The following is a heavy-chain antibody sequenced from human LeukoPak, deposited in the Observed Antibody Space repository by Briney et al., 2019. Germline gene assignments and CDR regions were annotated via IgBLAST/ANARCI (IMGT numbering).Heavy chain of an antibody. CDR2: INHSGSI. CDR1: GGSFSGYY. V-gene: IGHV4-34*01. J-gene: IGHJ5*02. D-gene: IGHD2-2*02. Sequence: SETLSLTCAVEGGSFSGYYWSWLRQPPGKGLEWVGEINHSGSINYNPSLKSRATISVDTSKNQFSLKLSSVTAADTAVYYCAATKGGYCSSTSCYRRRWFDPWGQGTLVTVSS. CDR3: AATKGGYCSSTSCYRRRWFDP.